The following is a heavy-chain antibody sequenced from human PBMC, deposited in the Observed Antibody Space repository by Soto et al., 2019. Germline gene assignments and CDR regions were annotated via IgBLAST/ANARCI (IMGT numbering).Heavy chain of an antibody. CDR1: GGSISSGCDY. Sequence: PSVTMCLTCTVAGGSISSGCDYWSWIRQPPGKGLEWIGYIYYSGSTYYNPSLKSRVTISVDTSKNQFSLKLSSVTAADTAVYYCARELTYYYDSSGYSPWGQGTLVTVSS. CDR2: IYYSGST. V-gene: IGHV4-30-4*01. J-gene: IGHJ4*02. CDR3: ARELTYYYDSSGYSP. D-gene: IGHD3-22*01.